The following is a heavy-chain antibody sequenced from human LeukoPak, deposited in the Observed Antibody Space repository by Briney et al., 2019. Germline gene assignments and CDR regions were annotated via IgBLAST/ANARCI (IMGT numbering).Heavy chain of an antibody. Sequence: PSETLSLTCTVSGGSISRDYWSWIRQPPGKGLEWIGYIYYTGSTNYDPSLKSRVTISVDTSKNQFSLKLSSVTAADTAVYYCARDRPGGSSLDYWGQGTLVTVSS. D-gene: IGHD6-13*01. CDR2: IYYTGST. CDR3: ARDRPGGSSLDY. CDR1: GGSISRDY. J-gene: IGHJ4*02. V-gene: IGHV4-59*01.